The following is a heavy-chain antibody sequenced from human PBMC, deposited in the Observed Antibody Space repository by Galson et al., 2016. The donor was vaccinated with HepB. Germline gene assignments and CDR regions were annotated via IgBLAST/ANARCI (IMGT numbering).Heavy chain of an antibody. V-gene: IGHV3-33*01. CDR2: IWYDGGNE. Sequence: SLRLSCAASGFSFSTHGMHWVRQAPGKGLEWLAVIWYDGGNEYYADSVKGQFTISRDNSKNTLYLQMNSLGAEDTAVYYCARHVKGATFLFDMWGQGTMVTVSS. CDR3: ARHVKGATFLFDM. D-gene: IGHD1-26*01. J-gene: IGHJ3*02. CDR1: GFSFSTHG.